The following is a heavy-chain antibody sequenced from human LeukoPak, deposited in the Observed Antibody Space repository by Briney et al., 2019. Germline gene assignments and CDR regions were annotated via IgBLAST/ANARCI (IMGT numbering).Heavy chain of an antibody. J-gene: IGHJ6*03. CDR3: ARGGWVGYCSSTSCPQTPYYYYYYMDV. V-gene: IGHV4-34*01. CDR2: INHSGST. D-gene: IGHD2-2*01. Sequence: SETLSLTCAVYAGSFSGYYWSWLRQPPGKGLEWIGEINHSGSTNYNPSLKSRVTISVDTSKNQFSLKLSSVTAADTAVYYCARGGWVGYCSSTSCPQTPYYYYYYMDVWGKGTTVTVSS. CDR1: AGSFSGYY.